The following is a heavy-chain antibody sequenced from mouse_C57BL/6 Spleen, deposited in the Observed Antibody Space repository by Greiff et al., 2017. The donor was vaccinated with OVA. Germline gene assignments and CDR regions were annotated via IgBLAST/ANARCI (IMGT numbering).Heavy chain of an antibody. J-gene: IGHJ2*01. CDR3: ARDGNYDY. V-gene: IGHV1-20*01. CDR1: GYSFTGYF. D-gene: IGHD2-1*01. CDR2: INPYNGDT. Sequence: EVQRVESGPELVKPGDSVKISCKASGYSFTGYFMNWVMQSHGKSLEWIGRINPYNGDTFYNQKFKGKATLTVDKSSSTAHMELRSLTSEDSAVYYCARDGNYDYWGQGTTLTVSS.